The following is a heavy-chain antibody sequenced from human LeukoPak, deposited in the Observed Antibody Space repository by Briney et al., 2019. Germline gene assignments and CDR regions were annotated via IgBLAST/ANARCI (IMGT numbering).Heavy chain of an antibody. Sequence: NPSETLSLTCAVYGGSFSGYYWSWIRQPPGKGLEWIGEINHSGSTNYNPSLKSRVTISVDTSKNQFSLKLNSVTAADTAVYYCARQPKSCAPGIFITGKACWFDPWGQGTLVTVSP. CDR1: GGSFSGYY. CDR2: INHSGST. J-gene: IGHJ5*02. V-gene: IGHV4-34*01. D-gene: IGHD3-10*01. CDR3: ARQPKSCAPGIFITGKACWFDP.